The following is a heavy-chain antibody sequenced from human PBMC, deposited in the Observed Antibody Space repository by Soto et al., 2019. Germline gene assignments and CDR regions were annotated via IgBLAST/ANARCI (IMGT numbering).Heavy chain of an antibody. V-gene: IGHV3-30*18. Sequence: QVQLVESGGGVVQPGRSLRLSCAASGFTFSSYGMHWVRQAPGKGLEWVAVISNDGSNKYYADSVKGRFTISRDNSKNTLYLQMNSLRAEARAVYYCAKDPPAVVTAANYFDIWGQGTMVTVSS. CDR3: AKDPPAVVTAANYFDI. CDR2: ISNDGSNK. D-gene: IGHD2-15*01. CDR1: GFTFSSYG. J-gene: IGHJ3*02.